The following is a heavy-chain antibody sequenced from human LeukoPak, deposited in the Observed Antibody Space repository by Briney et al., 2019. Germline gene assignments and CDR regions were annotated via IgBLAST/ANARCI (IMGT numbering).Heavy chain of an antibody. V-gene: IGHV3-7*01. CDR3: ARDSYSSGSYYGY. J-gene: IGHJ4*02. CDR1: GFTFSSYW. CDR2: IKQDGSEK. Sequence: GGSLRLSCATSGFTFSSYWMSWVRQAPGKGLEWVANIKQDGSEKNYVDSVKGRFTISRDNAKNSLYLQMNSLRGDDTAVYYCARDSYSSGSYYGYWGQGTLVTVSS. D-gene: IGHD3-10*01.